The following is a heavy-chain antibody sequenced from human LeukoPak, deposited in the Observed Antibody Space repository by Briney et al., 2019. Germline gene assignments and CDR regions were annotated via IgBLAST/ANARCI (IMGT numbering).Heavy chain of an antibody. CDR1: GYTFTSYG. D-gene: IGHD6-19*01. CDR3: ARRYDGPWLDQFDY. CDR2: IYPGDSDT. J-gene: IGHJ4*02. V-gene: IGHV5-51*01. Sequence: KVSCKASGYTFTSYGISWVRQAPGQGLEWMGIIYPGDSDTRYSPSFQGQVTISADKSISTAYLQWSSLKASDTAMYYCARRYDGPWLDQFDYWGQGTLVTVSS.